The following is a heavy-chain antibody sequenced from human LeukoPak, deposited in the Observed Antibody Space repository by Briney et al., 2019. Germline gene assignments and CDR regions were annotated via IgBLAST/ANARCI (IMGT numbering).Heavy chain of an antibody. J-gene: IGHJ4*02. Sequence: ASVTVSCTASGYTFTSYAMHWVRQAPGQRLEWMGWINAGNGNTKYSQKFQGRVTITRDTSASTAYMELSSLRSEDTAVYYCARDVGYCSSTSCLYDYWGQGTLVTVSS. CDR2: INAGNGNT. V-gene: IGHV1-3*01. CDR1: GYTFTSYA. D-gene: IGHD2-2*01. CDR3: ARDVGYCSSTSCLYDY.